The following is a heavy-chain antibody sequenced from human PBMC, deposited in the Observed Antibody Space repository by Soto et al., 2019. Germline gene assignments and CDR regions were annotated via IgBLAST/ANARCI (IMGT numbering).Heavy chain of an antibody. CDR3: AKDAHYVVVVAAKNYYYYYMDV. V-gene: IGHV3-9*01. CDR2: ISWNSGSI. D-gene: IGHD2-15*01. J-gene: IGHJ6*03. CDR1: GFTFDDYA. Sequence: EVQLVESGGGLVQPGRSLRLSCAASGFTFDDYAMHWVRQAPGKGLEWVSGISWNSGSIGYADSVKGRFNISRDNAKNSLYLQMNSLRAEDTALYYCAKDAHYVVVVAAKNYYYYYMDVWGKGTTVTVSS.